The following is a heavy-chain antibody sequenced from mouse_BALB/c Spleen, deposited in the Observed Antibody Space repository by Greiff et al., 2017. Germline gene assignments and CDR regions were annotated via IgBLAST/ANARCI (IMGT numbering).Heavy chain of an antibody. J-gene: IGHJ4*01. CDR2: INSNGGST. Sequence: EVKLVESGGGLVKLGGSLKLSCAASGFTFSSYYMSWVRQTPEKRLELVAAINSNGGSTYYPDTVKGRFTISRDNAKNTLYLQMSSLKSEDTALYYCARLGQGYYYAMDYWGQGTSVTVSS. CDR1: GFTFSSYY. CDR3: ARLGQGYYYAMDY. V-gene: IGHV5-6-2*01. D-gene: IGHD3-3*01.